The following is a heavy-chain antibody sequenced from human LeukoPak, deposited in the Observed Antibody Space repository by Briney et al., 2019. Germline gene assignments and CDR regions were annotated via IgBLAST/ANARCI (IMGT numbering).Heavy chain of an antibody. D-gene: IGHD3-10*01. Sequence: SETLSLTCAVYGGSFSGYYWSWIRQPPGKGLEWIGEINHSGSTNYNPSLKSRVTISVDTSKNQFSLKLSSVTAADTAVYYCARGRKKVRGVTTYYYYYYGMDVWGQGTTVTVSS. CDR2: INHSGST. CDR3: ARGRKKVRGVTTYYYYYYGMDV. V-gene: IGHV4-34*01. CDR1: GGSFSGYY. J-gene: IGHJ6*02.